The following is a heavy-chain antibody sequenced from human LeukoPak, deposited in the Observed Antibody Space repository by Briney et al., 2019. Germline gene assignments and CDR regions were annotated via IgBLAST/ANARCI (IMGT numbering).Heavy chain of an antibody. J-gene: IGHJ4*02. V-gene: IGHV4-34*01. CDR1: GGSFSGYY. CDR2: INHSGST. Sequence: SETLSLTCAVYGGSFSGYYWSWVRQPPGKGLEWIGEINHSGSTNYNPSLKSRVTISVDTSKNHFSLKLSSVTAADTAVYYCARGLDFDYWGQGTLVTVSS. CDR3: ARGLDFDY.